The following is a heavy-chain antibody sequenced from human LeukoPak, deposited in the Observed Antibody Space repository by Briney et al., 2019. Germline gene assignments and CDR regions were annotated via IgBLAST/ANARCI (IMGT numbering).Heavy chain of an antibody. D-gene: IGHD3-3*01. V-gene: IGHV4-61*01. J-gene: IGHJ6*03. CDR3: ARSYYDFWSGSYYYYMDV. CDR2: ISNSGST. CDR1: GGSVSSGSHY. Sequence: PSETLSLTCTVSGGSVSSGSHYWCWIRQPPGKGLECIGYISNSGSTNYNPSLKSRVTISVDTSKNQLSLNLNSVTAADTAVYYCARSYYDFWSGSYYYYMDVWGKGTTVTVSS.